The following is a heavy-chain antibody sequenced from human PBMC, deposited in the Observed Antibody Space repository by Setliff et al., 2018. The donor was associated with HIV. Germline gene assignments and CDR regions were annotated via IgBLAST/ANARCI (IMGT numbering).Heavy chain of an antibody. J-gene: IGHJ6*03. V-gene: IGHV1-2*02. D-gene: IGHD7-27*01. CDR3: ARDGTPQNWGSRGFYYMDV. CDR2: INPNSADT. Sequence: ASVKVSCKASGYTFSGDYIHWVRQAPGQGLEWMGWINPNSADTNYAQKFQGRVTMTRDTSISTAYLQLTRLKSDDTAVYYCARDGTPQNWGSRGFYYMDVWGKGTTVTVSS. CDR1: GYTFSGDY.